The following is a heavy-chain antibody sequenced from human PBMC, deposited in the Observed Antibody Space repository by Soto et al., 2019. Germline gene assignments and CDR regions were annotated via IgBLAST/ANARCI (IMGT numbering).Heavy chain of an antibody. CDR3: ARVVILVPTASTHYSYHMDV. CDR2: IIPIVGTG. J-gene: IGHJ6*02. CDR1: GGTFSNYA. Sequence: QVQLVQSGAEVRKPGSSVTVSCKASGGTFSNYAISWVRQAPGQGLEWMGGIIPIVGTGSYAQKFQGIFKLTADEPTTTAYTELSSMRFEDTAVYYCARVVILVPTASTHYSYHMDVWGPGTTVTVSS. V-gene: IGHV1-69*01. D-gene: IGHD2-2*01.